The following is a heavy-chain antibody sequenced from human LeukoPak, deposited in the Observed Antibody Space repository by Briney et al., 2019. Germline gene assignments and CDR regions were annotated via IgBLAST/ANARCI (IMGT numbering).Heavy chain of an antibody. CDR1: GGTFSSYA. CDR2: IIPIFGTA. D-gene: IGHD3-16*01. CDR3: AAGGFGGAAALNY. V-gene: IGHV1-69*01. Sequence: SVKVSCKASGGTFSSYAISWVRQAPGQGLEWMGGIIPIFGTANYAQKFQGRVTITADESTSTAYMELSSLRSEDTAVYYCAAGGFGGAAALNYWGQGTLVTVSS. J-gene: IGHJ4*02.